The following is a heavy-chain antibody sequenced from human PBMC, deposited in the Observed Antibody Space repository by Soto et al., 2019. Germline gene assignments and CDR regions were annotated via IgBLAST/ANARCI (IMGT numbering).Heavy chain of an antibody. Sequence: SETLSLTCTVSGGSINTFYWSWVRQPAGKGLEWIGRIFSSGSTSFNPSLESRVAMSVDTSKNHFSLNLSSVTAAVIAVYYCSREGSYSAYNFAHGIQLWSFDFWGQGALVTVSS. CDR2: IFSSGST. CDR3: SREGSYSAYNFAHGIQLWSFDF. CDR1: GGSINTFY. J-gene: IGHJ4*02. D-gene: IGHD5-12*01. V-gene: IGHV4-4*07.